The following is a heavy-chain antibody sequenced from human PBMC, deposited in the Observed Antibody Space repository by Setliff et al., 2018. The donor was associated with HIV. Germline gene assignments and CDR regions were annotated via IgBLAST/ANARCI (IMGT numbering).Heavy chain of an antibody. CDR1: GGSISSGSNY. J-gene: IGHJ6*04. CDR2: IYTSGNI. Sequence: SETLSLTCTVSGGSISSGSNYWSWIRQPAGKGLEWIGHIYTSGNINQNPSLKSGFTLSVDTSKNQFSLRLNSVTAADTAVYYCARGREVIRDTYYSYFYMDVWSRGTAVTVSS. D-gene: IGHD3-22*01. CDR3: ARGREVIRDTYYSYFYMDV. V-gene: IGHV4-61*09.